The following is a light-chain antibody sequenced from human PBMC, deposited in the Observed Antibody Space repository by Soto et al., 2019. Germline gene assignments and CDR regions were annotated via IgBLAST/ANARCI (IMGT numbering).Light chain of an antibody. Sequence: DIQLTQSPSFLSASVGDRVTVSCRASQDINTYLAWFQQKPGKVPQLLVYPASTLQDGVPSRFGGRGSGTEFAVTINNLQPEDFASYYCQHLRAYPFSFGQGTRVDI. CDR1: QDINTY. CDR2: PAS. J-gene: IGKJ2*03. CDR3: QHLRAYPFS. V-gene: IGKV1-9*01.